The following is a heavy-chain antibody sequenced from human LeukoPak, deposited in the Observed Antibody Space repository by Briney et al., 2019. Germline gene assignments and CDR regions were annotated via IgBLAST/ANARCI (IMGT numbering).Heavy chain of an antibody. D-gene: IGHD1-26*01. Sequence: ASVKVSCKASGYTFTDYYIYWVQQAPGKGLEWMGRVHPEDGERIYAEKFQDRITITADTSTDTAFMELTYLISEDTAVYYCATRWEHGASDIWGQGTLVTVSS. CDR2: VHPEDGER. CDR1: GYTFTDYY. V-gene: IGHV1-69-2*01. J-gene: IGHJ3*02. CDR3: ATRWEHGASDI.